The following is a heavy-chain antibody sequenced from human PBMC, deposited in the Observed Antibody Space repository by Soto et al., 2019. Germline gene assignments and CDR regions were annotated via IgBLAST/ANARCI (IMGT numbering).Heavy chain of an antibody. CDR2: IYWDDDK. D-gene: IGHD6-6*01. CDR3: AHRQEQLVFDY. Sequence: QITLKESGPTLVKPTQTLTMTCTFSGFTLSTSGVGVGWIRQPPGKALEWLALIYWDDDKRYSPSLKSRLTITKDTSKNQVVLTMTNMDPVDTATYYCAHRQEQLVFDYWGQGTLVTVSS. V-gene: IGHV2-5*02. CDR1: GFTLSTSGVG. J-gene: IGHJ4*02.